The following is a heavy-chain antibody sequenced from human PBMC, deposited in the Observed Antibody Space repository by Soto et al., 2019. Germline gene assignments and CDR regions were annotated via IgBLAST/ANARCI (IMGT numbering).Heavy chain of an antibody. V-gene: IGHV3-23*01. CDR3: AKPLVGGQLGPYFDY. CDR2: ISGSGGST. Sequence: EVQLLESGGGLVQPGGSLRLSCAASGFTFSSYAMSWVRQAPGKGLEWVSAISGSGGSTYYADSVKGRFTIFRDNSKNTLYLQMNSLRAEDTAVYYCAKPLVGGQLGPYFDYWGQGTLVTVSS. J-gene: IGHJ4*02. CDR1: GFTFSSYA. D-gene: IGHD6-6*01.